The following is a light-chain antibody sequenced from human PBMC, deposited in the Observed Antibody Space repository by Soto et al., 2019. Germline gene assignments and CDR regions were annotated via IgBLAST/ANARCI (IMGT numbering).Light chain of an antibody. CDR1: HSLVHSNGDTS. CDR2: KIS. V-gene: IGKV2-24*01. CDR3: MQLTHFPWT. Sequence: DVVMTQTPLPSPVTLGQPASISCRSSHSLVHSNGDTSLTWYQQRPGQPPRLLLYKISKRFSGVPDRFSGSGAGTDFTLKISTVEAEDVGVYYYMQLTHFPWTFGQGTRVEIQ. J-gene: IGKJ1*01.